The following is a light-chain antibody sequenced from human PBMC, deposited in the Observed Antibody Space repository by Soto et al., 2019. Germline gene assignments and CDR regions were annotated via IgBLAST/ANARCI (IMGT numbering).Light chain of an antibody. V-gene: IGKV3-20*01. CDR3: QQYGSSPRT. J-gene: IGKJ1*01. CDR2: GAS. Sequence: ESVLTQSPGTVSLTQGERASLSWRASQTVSSSSLAWYQQKPGQAPRLLIFGASTRAAGFPDRFSGSGSGTDFTLTISRLEPEDFAVYYCQQYGSSPRTFGQGTNVDI. CDR1: QTVSSSS.